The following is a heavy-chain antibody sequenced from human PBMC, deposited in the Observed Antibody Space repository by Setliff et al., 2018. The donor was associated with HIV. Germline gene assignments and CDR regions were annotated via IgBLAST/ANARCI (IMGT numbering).Heavy chain of an antibody. V-gene: IGHV3-48*01. D-gene: IGHD1-26*01. CDR1: GFSLGDFM. CDR2: SSPTSSSK. CDR3: AGRQWEAFDI. Sequence: GGSLRLSCTASGFSLGDFMLTWVRQAPGKGLQWVSDSSPTSSSKLYAESVKGRFTISRDNAKNSLYLKMNSLRAEDTAVYYCAGRQWEAFDIWGQGTMVTVSS. J-gene: IGHJ3*02.